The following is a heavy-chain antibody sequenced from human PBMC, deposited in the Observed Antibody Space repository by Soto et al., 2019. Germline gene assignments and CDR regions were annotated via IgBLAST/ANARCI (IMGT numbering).Heavy chain of an antibody. V-gene: IGHV3-23*01. CDR2: ISGSGGST. CDR1: GFTFSSYA. J-gene: IGHJ6*03. D-gene: IGHD2-2*01. Sequence: EVQLLESGGGLVQPGGSLRLSCAASGFTFSSYAMSWVRQAPGKGLEWVSAISGSGGSTYYADSVKGRFTISRDNSKNTLYLQMNSLRAEDTAVYYCARETLGYCSSTSCYAYYYYYMDVRGKGTTVTVSS. CDR3: ARETLGYCSSTSCYAYYYYYMDV.